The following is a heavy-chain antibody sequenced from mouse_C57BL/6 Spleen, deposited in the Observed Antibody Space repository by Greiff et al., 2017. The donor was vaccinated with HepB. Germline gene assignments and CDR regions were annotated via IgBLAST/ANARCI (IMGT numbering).Heavy chain of an antibody. Sequence: VQLQQSGPELVKPGASVKIPCKASGYTFTDYNMDWVKQSHGKSLEWIGDINPNNGGTIYNQKFKGKATLTVDKSSSTAYMELRSLTSEDTAVYYCARLYDGYYVLDYWGQGTTLTVSS. CDR2: INPNNGGT. V-gene: IGHV1-18*01. CDR3: ARLYDGYYVLDY. J-gene: IGHJ2*01. CDR1: GYTFTDYN. D-gene: IGHD2-3*01.